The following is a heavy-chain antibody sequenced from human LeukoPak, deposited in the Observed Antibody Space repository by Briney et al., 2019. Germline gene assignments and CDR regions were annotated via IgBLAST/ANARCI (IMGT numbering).Heavy chain of an antibody. J-gene: IGHJ3*02. CDR1: GFTFSSYG. V-gene: IGHV3-33*01. D-gene: IGHD1-26*01. Sequence: GGSLRLSCAASGFTFSSYGMHWVRQAPGKGLEWVAVIWYDGSIKYYADSVKGRFTISRDNPKNTLYLQMNSLRAEDTAVYYCARVGSGSYFLDGFDIWGQGTMVTVSS. CDR3: ARVGSGSYFLDGFDI. CDR2: IWYDGSIK.